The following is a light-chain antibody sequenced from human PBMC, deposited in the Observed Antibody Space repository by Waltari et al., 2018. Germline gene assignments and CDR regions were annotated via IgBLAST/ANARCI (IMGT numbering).Light chain of an antibody. CDR3: QQYYSTPPT. CDR1: QTILYSSNNVNY. Sequence: DIVLTQSPDSLAVSLGAGAPIHCTSSQTILYSSNNVNYLAWYQQKPGQPPKLLIYWASTRESGVPDRFGGSGSGTDFTLTISSLQAEDVAAYYCQQYYSTPPTFGQGTKVEI. CDR2: WAS. V-gene: IGKV4-1*01. J-gene: IGKJ1*01.